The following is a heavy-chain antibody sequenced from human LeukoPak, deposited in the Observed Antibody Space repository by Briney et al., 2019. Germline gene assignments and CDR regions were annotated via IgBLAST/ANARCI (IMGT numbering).Heavy chain of an antibody. Sequence: GGSLRLSCAASGFTFSSYGMSWVRQAPGKGLEWVSVIYSGGSTYYADSVKGRFTISRDNSKNTLYLQMNSLRAEDTAVYYCARGIAAVNWGQGTLVTVSS. CDR1: GFTFSSYG. CDR3: ARGIAAVN. V-gene: IGHV3-53*01. CDR2: IYSGGST. D-gene: IGHD6-13*01. J-gene: IGHJ4*02.